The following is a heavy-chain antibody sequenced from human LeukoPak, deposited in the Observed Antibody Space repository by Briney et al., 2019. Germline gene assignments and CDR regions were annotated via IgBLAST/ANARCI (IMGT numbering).Heavy chain of an antibody. Sequence: GASVKVSCKASGGTFSSYAISWVRQAPGQGLEWMGGIIPIFGTANYAQKFQGRVTITADKSTSTAYMELSSLRSEDTAVYYCARELVVVPAAIAGWRFDPWGQGTLVTVSS. CDR2: IIPIFGTA. CDR3: ARELVVVPAAIAGWRFDP. V-gene: IGHV1-69*06. D-gene: IGHD2-2*01. CDR1: GGTFSSYA. J-gene: IGHJ5*02.